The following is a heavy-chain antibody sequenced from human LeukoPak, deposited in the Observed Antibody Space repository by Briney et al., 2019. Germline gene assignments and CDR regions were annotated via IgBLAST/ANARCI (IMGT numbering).Heavy chain of an antibody. J-gene: IGHJ6*03. D-gene: IGHD6-6*01. CDR3: ARGIAARRYYYYYYMDV. CDR1: GCSLSSYY. CDR2: IYYSGST. V-gene: IGHV4-59*01. Sequence: SETLSLTCTVSGCSLSSYYWSWIRRPPEKGLEWIGYIYYSGSTNYNPSITSRVTISVDTSKNQFSLKLSSVTAADTAVYYCARGIAARRYYYYYYMDVWGKGTTVTVSS.